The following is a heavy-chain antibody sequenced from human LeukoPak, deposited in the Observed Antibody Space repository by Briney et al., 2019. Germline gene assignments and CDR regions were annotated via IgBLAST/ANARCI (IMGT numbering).Heavy chain of an antibody. D-gene: IGHD3-3*02. V-gene: IGHV4-31*11. CDR2: SYYSGNT. Sequence: PSETLSLTCAVSGGSISSGGYFWSWIRHLPGRGLEWIGYSYYSGNTYYNPSLKSRVTISVDTSKNQFSLKLSSVTAADTAVYYCAREKSTFLDHWSDPWGQGTLVTVSS. CDR1: GGSISSGGYF. J-gene: IGHJ5*02. CDR3: AREKSTFLDHWSDP.